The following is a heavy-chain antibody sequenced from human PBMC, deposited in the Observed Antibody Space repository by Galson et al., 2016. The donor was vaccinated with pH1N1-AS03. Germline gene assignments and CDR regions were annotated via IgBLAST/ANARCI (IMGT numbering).Heavy chain of an antibody. J-gene: IGHJ3*02. V-gene: IGHV5-51*01. CDR3: ARHRQSETYSEAFDI. Sequence: QSGAEVKKPGESLKTSCKASGYDFINYWIGWVRQMPGRGLEWMGVIDPRDSDTRYSPSFQGQVTISADKSITTAHLQWDSLKASDTGMYFCARHRQSETYSEAFDIWGQGTMVTVSS. CDR1: GYDFINYW. D-gene: IGHD2-15*01. CDR2: IDPRDSDT.